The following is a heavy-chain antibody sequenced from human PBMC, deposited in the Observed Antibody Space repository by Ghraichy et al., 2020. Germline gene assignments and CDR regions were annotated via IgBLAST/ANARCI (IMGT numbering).Heavy chain of an antibody. J-gene: IGHJ4*02. V-gene: IGHV3-74*01. Sequence: GESLNISCAASEFTFSGYWMHWVRQAPGKGLVWVSRINPEGTITSYADSVKGRFSISRDNAKNTLFLQINSLRVEDTAVYYCASNGVAVTTPFNYWGQGTLVTVSS. D-gene: IGHD2-21*02. CDR2: INPEGTIT. CDR3: ASNGVAVTTPFNY. CDR1: EFTFSGYW.